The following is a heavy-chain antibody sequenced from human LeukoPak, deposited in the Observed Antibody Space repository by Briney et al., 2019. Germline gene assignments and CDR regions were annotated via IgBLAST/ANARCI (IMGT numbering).Heavy chain of an antibody. Sequence: PETLSLTCTVSGGSISSSSYYWGWIRQPPGKGLEWIGSIYYSGSTYYNPSLKSRVTISVDTSKNQFSLKLSSVTAADTAVYYCARGDGYNRGGFDYWGQGTLVTVSS. CDR3: ARGDGYNRGGFDY. CDR2: IYYSGST. CDR1: GGSISSSSYY. D-gene: IGHD5-24*01. J-gene: IGHJ4*02. V-gene: IGHV4-39*07.